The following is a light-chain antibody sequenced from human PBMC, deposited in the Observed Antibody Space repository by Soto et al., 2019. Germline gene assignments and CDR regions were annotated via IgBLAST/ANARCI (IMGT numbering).Light chain of an antibody. CDR1: SSDVGGYNY. CDR3: SSYAGSNNWV. J-gene: IGLJ7*01. V-gene: IGLV2-8*01. Sequence: QSALTQPPSASGSPGQSVTISCTGTSSDVGGYNYVSWYQQHPGKAPKLMIYEVNKRPSGVPDRFSGSKSGNTASLTVSGLQAEDEADYYSSSYAGSNNWVFGGGTQLTVL. CDR2: EVN.